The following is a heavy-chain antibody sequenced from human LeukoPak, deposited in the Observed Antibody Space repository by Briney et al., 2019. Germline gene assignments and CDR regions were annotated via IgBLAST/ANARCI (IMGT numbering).Heavy chain of an antibody. V-gene: IGHV3-21*01. D-gene: IGHD3-9*01. CDR2: IASSTSSNI. J-gene: IGHJ5*02. CDR1: GFXFSSYS. CDR3: ARGYYDILTGYYERWFDP. Sequence: GGSLRLSCAASGFXFSSYSMNWVRQAPGKGPEWVSSIASSTSSNIYYADSVKGRFTISRDNAKNALYLQMNSLRAEDTAVYYCARGYYDILTGYYERWFDPWGQGSLVTVSS.